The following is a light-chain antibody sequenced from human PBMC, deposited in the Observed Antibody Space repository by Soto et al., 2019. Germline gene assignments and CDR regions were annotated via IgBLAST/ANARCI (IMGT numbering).Light chain of an antibody. CDR3: QQVKTYPRT. V-gene: IGKV1-9*01. J-gene: IGKJ4*01. CDR1: QAVPNN. CDR2: EES. Sequence: DIHLTQSPSFLSASVGDIVTITCLPSQAVPNNMAWYQQKPGKPPKLLIYEESTLHSGVPSRFSGRKSGTQFTLTIDSLQPEDFATYYCQQVKTYPRTFGGGTKGDIK.